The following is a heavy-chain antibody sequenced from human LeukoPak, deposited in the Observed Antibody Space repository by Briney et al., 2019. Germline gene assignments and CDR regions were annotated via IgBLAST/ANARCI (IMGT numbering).Heavy chain of an antibody. J-gene: IGHJ3*02. Sequence: GGSLRLSCAASGFTFSDSPIHWVRQASGKGLEWVGRIRGKADGSATAYSTSVKGRFIISRDDSMNTAYLQMNGLKAEDTAVYYCTRRYYNSDGFCLTDAFDIWGQGRMVAVSS. CDR2: IRGKADGSAT. V-gene: IGHV3-73*01. CDR3: TRRYYNSDGFCLTDAFDI. D-gene: IGHD3-10*01. CDR1: GFTFSDSP.